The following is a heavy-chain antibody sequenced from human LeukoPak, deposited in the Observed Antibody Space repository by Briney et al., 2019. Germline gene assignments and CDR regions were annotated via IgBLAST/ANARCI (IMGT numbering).Heavy chain of an antibody. V-gene: IGHV3-21*01. D-gene: IGHD3-10*01. CDR1: GFTFSSYS. CDR2: ISSSSSYI. Sequence: GSLRLSCAASGFTFSSYSMNWVRPAPGKGLEWVSSISSSSSYIYYADSVKGRFTISRDNAKNSLYLQMNSLRAEDTAVYYCARDVGPFGELLFPFDYWGQGTLVTVSS. J-gene: IGHJ4*02. CDR3: ARDVGPFGELLFPFDY.